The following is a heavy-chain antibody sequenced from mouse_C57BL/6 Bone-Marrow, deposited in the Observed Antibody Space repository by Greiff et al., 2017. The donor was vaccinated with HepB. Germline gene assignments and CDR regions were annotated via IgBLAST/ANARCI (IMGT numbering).Heavy chain of an antibody. Sequence: QVQLQQSGPELVKPGASVKMSCKASGYTFSSYWMNWVKQRPGRGLEWIGRIDPGAGDTNYNGKFKGKATLTADKSSSTAYMQLSSLTSEDSAVYFCARRGDYVGFAYWGQGTLVTVSA. CDR2: IDPGAGDT. J-gene: IGHJ3*01. CDR1: GYTFSSYW. CDR3: ARRGDYVGFAY. D-gene: IGHD2-4*01. V-gene: IGHV1-82*01.